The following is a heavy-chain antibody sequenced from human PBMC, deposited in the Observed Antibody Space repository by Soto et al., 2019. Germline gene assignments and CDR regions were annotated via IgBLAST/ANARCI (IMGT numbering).Heavy chain of an antibody. D-gene: IGHD2-21*01. CDR1: GFTFNTYY. CDR3: ARGAYCGGDCYDY. CDR2: INPSGDVT. V-gene: IGHV1-46*02. Sequence: QVHLVQSGAEVKKPGASVKVSCKASGFTFNTYYMHWVRQAPGQGLEWMGIINPSGDVTSYAQKCQGRVTMTRDTSTRTVHMEVSSLRSEDTAIYYCARGAYCGGDCYDYWGQGTLVTVSS. J-gene: IGHJ4*02.